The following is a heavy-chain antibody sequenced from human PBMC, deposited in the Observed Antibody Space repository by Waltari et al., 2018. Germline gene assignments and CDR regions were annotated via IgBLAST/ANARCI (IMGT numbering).Heavy chain of an antibody. CDR1: GYSFTSYW. V-gene: IGHV5-51*01. CDR3: ERSMVQGVIPYNWFDP. CDR2: IYPGDSDT. Sequence: EVQLVQSGAEVKKPGESLKISCKGSGYSFTSYWIGWVRQMPGKGLEWMGIIYPGDSDTRYSPSFQGQVTISADKSISTAYLQWSSLKASDTAMYYCERSMVQGVIPYNWFDPWGQGTLVTVSS. J-gene: IGHJ5*02. D-gene: IGHD3-10*01.